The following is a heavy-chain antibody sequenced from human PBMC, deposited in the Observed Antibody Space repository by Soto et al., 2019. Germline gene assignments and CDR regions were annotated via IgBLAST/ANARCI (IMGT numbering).Heavy chain of an antibody. CDR2: ISYDGSNK. J-gene: IGHJ4*02. CDR3: AKARADFWSGYYIDY. Sequence: QPGGSLRLSCAASGFTFSSYGMHWVRQAPGKGLEWVAVISYDGSNKYYADSVKGRFTISRDNSKNTLYLQMNSLRAEDTAVYYCAKARADFWSGYYIDYWGQGTLVTVSS. D-gene: IGHD3-3*01. CDR1: GFTFSSYG. V-gene: IGHV3-30*18.